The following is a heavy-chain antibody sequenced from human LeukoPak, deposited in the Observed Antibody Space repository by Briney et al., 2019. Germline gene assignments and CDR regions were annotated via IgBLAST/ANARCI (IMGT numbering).Heavy chain of an antibody. D-gene: IGHD5-12*01. J-gene: IGHJ4*02. CDR3: TTVIYASGYSYYFDY. CDR1: GFTSSNAW. V-gene: IGHV3-15*01. Sequence: PGGSLRLSCAASGFTSSNAWMSWVRQAPGKGLEWVGRIKSKTDGGTTDYAAPVKGRFTISRDDSKNTLYLQMNSLKTEDTAVYYCTTVIYASGYSYYFDYWGQGTLVTVSS. CDR2: IKSKTDGGTT.